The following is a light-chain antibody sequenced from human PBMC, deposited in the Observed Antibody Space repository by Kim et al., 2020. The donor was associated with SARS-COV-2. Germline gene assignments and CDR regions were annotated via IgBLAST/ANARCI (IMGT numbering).Light chain of an antibody. CDR2: GAS. J-gene: IGKJ2*01. CDR1: QSVSSR. Sequence: EIVMTQSPATLSVSPGERATLSCRASQSVSSRLAWYQQKPGQAPRLLIYGASIRVTGVPARFSGSGSGTEFTLTISILQSEDFAVYYCQQYNNWPPRYTFGQGTKLEI. V-gene: IGKV3D-15*03. CDR3: QQYNNWPPRYT.